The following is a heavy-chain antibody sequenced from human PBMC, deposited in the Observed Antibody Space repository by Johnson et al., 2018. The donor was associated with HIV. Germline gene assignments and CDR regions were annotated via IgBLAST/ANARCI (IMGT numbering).Heavy chain of an antibody. CDR1: GFTFSDYY. V-gene: IGHV3-11*01. CDR3: ARDVKYYDTSGYHSDAFDI. Sequence: QVQLVESGGGLVQPGGSLRLSCAASGFTFSDYYMSWIRQAPGKGLEWVSYISSSGSTIYYADSVKGRFTISRDNAKNSLYLQMNSLRGEDTALYYCARDVKYYDTSGYHSDAFDIWGQGTLVIVSS. D-gene: IGHD3-22*01. J-gene: IGHJ3*02. CDR2: ISSSGSTI.